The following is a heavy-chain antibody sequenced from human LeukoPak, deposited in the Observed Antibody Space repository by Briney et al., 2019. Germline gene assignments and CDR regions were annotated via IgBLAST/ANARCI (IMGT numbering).Heavy chain of an antibody. Sequence: SETLSLTCTVSGGSISSYYWSWIRQPPGKGLEWIGYIYYSGSTNYNPSLKSRVTISVDRSKNQFSLKLSSVTAADTAVYYCARSLRYFDWLIDYWGQGTLVTVSS. CDR1: GGSISSYY. CDR3: ARSLRYFDWLIDY. D-gene: IGHD3-9*01. J-gene: IGHJ4*02. V-gene: IGHV4-59*12. CDR2: IYYSGST.